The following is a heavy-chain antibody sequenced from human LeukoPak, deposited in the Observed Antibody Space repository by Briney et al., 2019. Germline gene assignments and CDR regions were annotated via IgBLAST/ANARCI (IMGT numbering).Heavy chain of an antibody. D-gene: IGHD3-10*01. Sequence: GGSLRLSCAASGFTFDDYAIHWVRQAPGKGLEWVSLISWDGGSTYYADSVKGRFTISRDNSKNTLYLQMNSLRAEDTAVYYCAKVLGSYYYGSGSNSLYYYYYYMDVWGKGTTVTISS. V-gene: IGHV3-43D*03. CDR1: GFTFDDYA. J-gene: IGHJ6*03. CDR2: ISWDGGST. CDR3: AKVLGSYYYGSGSNSLYYYYYYMDV.